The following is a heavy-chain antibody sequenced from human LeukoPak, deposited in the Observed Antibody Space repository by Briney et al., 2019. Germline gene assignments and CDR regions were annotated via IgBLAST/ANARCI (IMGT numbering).Heavy chain of an antibody. CDR1: GFTFSSYA. Sequence: GGSLRLSCAASGFTFSSYAMHWVRQAPGKGLEWVAVISYDGRNKYYADSVKGRFTISRDNSKNTLYLQMNSLRAEDTAAYYCARAHELFDYWGQGTLVTVSS. CDR2: ISYDGRNK. CDR3: ARAHELFDY. V-gene: IGHV3-30*04. J-gene: IGHJ4*02. D-gene: IGHD1-26*01.